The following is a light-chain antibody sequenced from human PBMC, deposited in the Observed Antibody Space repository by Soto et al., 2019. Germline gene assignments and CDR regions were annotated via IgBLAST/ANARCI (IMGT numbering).Light chain of an antibody. J-gene: IGLJ1*01. CDR1: GSDVGGYNY. CDR2: DVS. CDR3: SSYTSSSTYV. V-gene: IGLV2-14*01. Sequence: QSVLTQLASVYGSPGQSITISCTGTGSDVGGYNYVSWYQQHPGKAPKLMIYDVSNRPSGVSNRFSGSKSGNTASLTISGLQAEDEADYYCSSYTSSSTYVFGTGTKVTVL.